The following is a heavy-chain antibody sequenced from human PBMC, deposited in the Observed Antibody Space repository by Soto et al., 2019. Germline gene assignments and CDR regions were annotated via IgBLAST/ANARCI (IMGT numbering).Heavy chain of an antibody. Sequence: QVQLVQSGAEVKKPGSSVKVSCKASGGTFSSYAISWVRQAPGQGLEWMGGIIPIFGTANYAQKFQGRVTITADESTSTAYMELSSLRSEDTAVYYCARDYDFWSGYGPNGMHVWGQGSTVTVSS. D-gene: IGHD3-3*01. CDR3: ARDYDFWSGYGPNGMHV. CDR2: IIPIFGTA. J-gene: IGHJ6*02. V-gene: IGHV1-69*12. CDR1: GGTFSSYA.